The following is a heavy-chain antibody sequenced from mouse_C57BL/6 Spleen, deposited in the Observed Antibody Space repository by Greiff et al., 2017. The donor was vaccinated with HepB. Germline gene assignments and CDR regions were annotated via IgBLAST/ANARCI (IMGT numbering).Heavy chain of an antibody. D-gene: IGHD1-1*01. CDR2: IYPGAGDT. J-gene: IGHJ4*01. V-gene: IGHV1-82*01. CDR1: GYAFSSSW. Sequence: QVQLQQSGPELVKPGASVKISCKASGYAFSSSWMNWVKQRPGKGLEWIGRIYPGAGDTNYNGKFKGKATLTADKSSSPAYMQLSRLTSEDSAVYFGEREGRIYYGSTYYAMDYWGQGTSVTVAS. CDR3: EREGRIYYGSTYYAMDY.